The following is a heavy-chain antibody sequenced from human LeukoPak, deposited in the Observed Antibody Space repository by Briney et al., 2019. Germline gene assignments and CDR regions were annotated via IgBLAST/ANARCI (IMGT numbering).Heavy chain of an antibody. CDR3: ARTTSFTASGYDY. Sequence: ASVTVSCKASGYTFTHYHINWVRQASGQGLESMGWMNPNNGDSGYAQKFQGRVTITRDTSISTSYMELRSLRSDDTAVYFCARTTSFTASGYDYWGQGTLVTVSS. CDR1: GYTFTHYH. J-gene: IGHJ4*02. D-gene: IGHD6-25*01. V-gene: IGHV1-8*03. CDR2: MNPNNGDS.